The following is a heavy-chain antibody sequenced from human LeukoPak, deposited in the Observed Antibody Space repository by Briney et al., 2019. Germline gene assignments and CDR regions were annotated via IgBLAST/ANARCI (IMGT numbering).Heavy chain of an antibody. Sequence: GGSLRLSCTASGFTFGDYAMSWVRQAPGKGLEWVSFIRSKAYGGTTEYAASVKGRFTISRDDSRSIAYLQMNSLKTEDTAVYYCRGDSSGYYSDYGMDVWGQGTTVTLSS. V-gene: IGHV3-49*04. CDR2: IRSKAYGGTT. CDR3: RGDSSGYYSDYGMDV. CDR1: GFTFGDYA. D-gene: IGHD3-22*01. J-gene: IGHJ6*02.